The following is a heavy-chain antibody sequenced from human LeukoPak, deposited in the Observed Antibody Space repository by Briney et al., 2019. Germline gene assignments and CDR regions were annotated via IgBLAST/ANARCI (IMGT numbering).Heavy chain of an antibody. D-gene: IGHD5-12*01. CDR3: ARGVAYYYYYYGMDV. J-gene: IGHJ6*02. V-gene: IGHV4-61*01. Sequence: SETLSLTCTVSGVSVSSGSYYWSWIRQPPGKGLEWIGYIYYSGSTNYNPSLKSRVTISVDTSKNQFSLKLSSVTAADTAVYYCARGVAYYYYYYGMDVWGQGTTVTVSS. CDR2: IYYSGST. CDR1: GVSVSSGSYY.